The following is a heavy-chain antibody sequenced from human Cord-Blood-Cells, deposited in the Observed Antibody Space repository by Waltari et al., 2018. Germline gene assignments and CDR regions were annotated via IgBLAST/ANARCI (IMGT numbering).Heavy chain of an antibody. J-gene: IGHJ3*02. D-gene: IGHD6-13*01. V-gene: IGHV1-69*01. Sequence: QVQLVQSGAEVKKPGSSVKVSCKASGGTFSSYAISWVRQAPGQGLEWMGGIIPIFGTANYAQKFQGRVTITADESTSTAYMERSSLRSEDTAVYYCARSKLSSSWSPDAFDIWGQGTMVTVSS. CDR3: ARSKLSSSWSPDAFDI. CDR1: GGTFSSYA. CDR2: IIPIFGTA.